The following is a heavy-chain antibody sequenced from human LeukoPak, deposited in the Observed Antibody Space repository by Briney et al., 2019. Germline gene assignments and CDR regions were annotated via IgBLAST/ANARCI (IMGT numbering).Heavy chain of an antibody. J-gene: IGHJ4*02. V-gene: IGHV4-59*11. CDR3: ARGYDSSAYYPFNY. Sequence: SETLSLTCVVSGGSLSTHHWSWIRQSPGRGLEWIGYISDSGSSNYNPSLKSRVTISVDTSKNQFSLMLSSVTAADTAVYYCARGYDSSAYYPFNYWGQGTLVTVSS. D-gene: IGHD3-22*01. CDR2: ISDSGSS. CDR1: GGSLSTHH.